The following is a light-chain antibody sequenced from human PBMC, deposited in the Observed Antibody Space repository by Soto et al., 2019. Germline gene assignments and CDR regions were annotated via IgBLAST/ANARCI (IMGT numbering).Light chain of an antibody. CDR3: SSYTSSSTVV. CDR2: DVS. J-gene: IGLJ2*01. Sequence: QSALTQPASVSGSPGQSITISCTGTSSDVGGYNYVSWYQQHPGKAPQLMIYDVSNRPSGVSNRFSGSRSGNTASLTISGRQAEYEADCYCSSYTSSSTVVFGGGTQLTVL. CDR1: SSDVGGYNY. V-gene: IGLV2-14*01.